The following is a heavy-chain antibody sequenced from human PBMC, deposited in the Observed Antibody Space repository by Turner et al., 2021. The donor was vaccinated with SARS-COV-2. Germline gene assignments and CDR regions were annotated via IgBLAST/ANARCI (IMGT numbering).Heavy chain of an antibody. D-gene: IGHD5-18*01. CDR3: AKGASQHFDY. J-gene: IGHJ4*02. CDR2: ISYDGSNK. V-gene: IGHV3-30*18. Sequence: QVQLVESGGGVVQPGRSLRRSCAASGFTFSSYGMHWVRQAPGKGLEWVAVISYDGSNKYYADSVKGRFTISRDNSKNTLYLQMNSLRAEDTAVYYCAKGASQHFDYWGQGTLVTVSS. CDR1: GFTFSSYG.